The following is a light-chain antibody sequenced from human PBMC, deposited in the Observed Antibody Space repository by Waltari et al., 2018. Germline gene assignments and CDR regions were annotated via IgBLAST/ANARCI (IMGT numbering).Light chain of an antibody. CDR3: QQYRTPPWT. CDR1: ENINNW. V-gene: IGKV1-5*03. CDR2: RAS. Sequence: DIQMTQSPSTMSASVEDRVTITCRASENINNWLAWYQQKPGKAPKLLIQRASTLESGVSSRFSGSGSGTEFTLTISSLQPDDFATYSCQQYRTPPWTFGQGTKVEI. J-gene: IGKJ1*01.